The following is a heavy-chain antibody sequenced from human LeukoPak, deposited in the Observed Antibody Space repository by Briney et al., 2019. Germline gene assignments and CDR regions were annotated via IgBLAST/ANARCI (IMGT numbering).Heavy chain of an antibody. J-gene: IGHJ4*02. CDR1: GYTFTNFD. V-gene: IGHV1-8*01. CDR3: ARAPMGAAALY. D-gene: IGHD6-13*01. Sequence: ASVKVSCKASGYTFTNFDINWVRQSPGQGLEWMGWMNPVSGNAGSAQKFQGRVTLTRDTSISTAYMELSSLRSDDTAFYYCARAPMGAAALYWGQGTLVTVSS. CDR2: MNPVSGNA.